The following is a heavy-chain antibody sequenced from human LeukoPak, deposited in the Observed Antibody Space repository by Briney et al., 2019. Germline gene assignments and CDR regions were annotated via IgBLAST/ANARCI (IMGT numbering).Heavy chain of an antibody. CDR3: ARILGGGHDHAFDI. Sequence: ASVKVSCKASGYTFTSYGISWVRQAPGQGLEWMGWISAYNGNTNYAQKLQGRVTMTTDTSTSTAYMELSRLRSDDTAVYYCARILGGGHDHAFDIWGQGTMVTVSS. J-gene: IGHJ3*02. V-gene: IGHV1-18*01. CDR1: GYTFTSYG. CDR2: ISAYNGNT. D-gene: IGHD3-16*01.